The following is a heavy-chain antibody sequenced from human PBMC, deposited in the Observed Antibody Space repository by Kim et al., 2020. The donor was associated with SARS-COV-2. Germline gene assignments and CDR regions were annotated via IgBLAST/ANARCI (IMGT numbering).Heavy chain of an antibody. CDR1: GFTFSSYP. V-gene: IGHV3-23*01. D-gene: IGHD3-16*01. Sequence: GGSLRLSCAASGFTFSSYPMSWVRQAPGKGLEWVSTLGGSGGSTWYADSVKGRFTISRDNSKNTMYLQMNSLRAEATAVYSWAGGGLRNQKRAFDYGGQGTLVTVLS. CDR3: AGGGLRNQKRAFDY. CDR2: LGGSGGST. J-gene: IGHJ4*02.